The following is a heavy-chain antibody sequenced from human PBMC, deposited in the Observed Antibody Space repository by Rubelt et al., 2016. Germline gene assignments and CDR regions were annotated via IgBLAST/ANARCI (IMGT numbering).Heavy chain of an antibody. J-gene: IGHJ4*02. CDR2: IFYSGNT. CDR1: GYSISSGYY. D-gene: IGHD6-13*01. Sequence: QVQLQESGPGLVKPSETLSLTCTVSGYSISSGYYWGWIRQPPGKGLEWIGSIFYSGNTYYNPSLKSRFTITADTSKNQFSLKLSSLTAADTAVYYCARRISAAGDYWGQGTLVTVSS. V-gene: IGHV4-38-2*02. CDR3: ARRISAAGDY.